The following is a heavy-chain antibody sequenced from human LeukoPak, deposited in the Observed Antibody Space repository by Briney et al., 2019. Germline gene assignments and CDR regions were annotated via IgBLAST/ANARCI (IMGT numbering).Heavy chain of an antibody. J-gene: IGHJ4*02. CDR2: IYHSGST. CDR1: GYSISSGYY. Sequence: SETLSLTCAVSGYSISSGYYWGWIRQPPGKGLEWIGSIYHSGSTYYNPSLQSRVTISVDTSKNQFSLNLSSVTAADTAVYYCARGRAGSYRSYFDYWGQATIVTVSS. CDR3: ARGRAGSYRSYFDY. D-gene: IGHD3-10*01. V-gene: IGHV4-38-2*01.